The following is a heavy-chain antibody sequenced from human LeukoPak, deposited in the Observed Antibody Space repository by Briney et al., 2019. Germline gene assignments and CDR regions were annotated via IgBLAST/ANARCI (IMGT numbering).Heavy chain of an antibody. D-gene: IGHD2-8*02. CDR1: GYTFTGYY. V-gene: IGHV1-2*04. J-gene: IGHJ3*02. Sequence: EASVKVSCKASGYTFTGYYMHWVRQAPGQGLEWMGWINPNSGGTNYPQKFQGWVTMTRDTSISTAYMELSRLRSDDTAVYYCARDSGGHVGEAFDIWGQGTMVTVSS. CDR2: INPNSGGT. CDR3: ARDSGGHVGEAFDI.